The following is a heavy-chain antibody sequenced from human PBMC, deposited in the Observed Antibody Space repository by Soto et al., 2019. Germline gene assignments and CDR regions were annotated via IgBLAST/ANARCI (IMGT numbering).Heavy chain of an antibody. Sequence: EVQLVESGGGLVKPGGSLRLSCAGSGFTFSNYNMNWVRQAPGKGLEWVSSISSSCTYIYYADSVKGRFTISRDNAKNSLYLQMNSLRAEDTAVYYCARGDEDIVVVVAADLFDYWGQGTLVTVSS. CDR3: ARGDEDIVVVVAADLFDY. J-gene: IGHJ4*02. D-gene: IGHD2-15*01. V-gene: IGHV3-21*01. CDR2: ISSSCTYI. CDR1: GFTFSNYN.